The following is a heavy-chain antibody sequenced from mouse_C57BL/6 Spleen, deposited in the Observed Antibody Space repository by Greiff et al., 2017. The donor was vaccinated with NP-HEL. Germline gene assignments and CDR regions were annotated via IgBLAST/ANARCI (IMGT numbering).Heavy chain of an antibody. D-gene: IGHD1-1*01. V-gene: IGHV1-82*01. J-gene: IGHJ2*01. Sequence: VQLQQSGPELVKPGASVKISCKASGYAFSSSWMNWVKQRPGKGLEWIGRIYPGDGDTNYNGKFKGKATLTADQSSNTAYMQLSILTSEDSAVYFCARLYYYGSSPYFDYWGQGTTLTVSS. CDR1: GYAFSSSW. CDR2: IYPGDGDT. CDR3: ARLYYYGSSPYFDY.